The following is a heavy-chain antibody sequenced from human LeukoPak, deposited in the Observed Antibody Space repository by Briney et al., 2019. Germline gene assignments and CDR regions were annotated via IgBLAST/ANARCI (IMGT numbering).Heavy chain of an antibody. D-gene: IGHD5-24*01. J-gene: IGHJ4*02. CDR2: INPSGGST. CDR1: GYTFTSYY. V-gene: IGHV1-46*01. Sequence: ASVKVSCKASGYTFTSYYMHWVRQAPGQGLEWMGIINPSGGSTSYAQKFQGRVTMTRDMSTSTVYMELSSLRSEDTAVYYCARHVGDGSEMATISYYFDYWSQGTLVTVSS. CDR3: ARHVGDGSEMATISYYFDY.